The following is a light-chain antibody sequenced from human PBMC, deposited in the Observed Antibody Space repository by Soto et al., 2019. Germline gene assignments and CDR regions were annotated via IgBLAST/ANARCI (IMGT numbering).Light chain of an antibody. V-gene: IGLV1-44*01. J-gene: IGLJ7*01. Sequence: QSVLTQPPSASGTPGQRVTISCSGSSSNIGSNTVNWFRQLPGTAPELLIYSNDQRPSGVPDRFSGSKSGTSASLAISGLQSEDEADYYCAAWDDSPNGAVFGGGTQLTVL. CDR2: SND. CDR3: AAWDDSPNGAV. CDR1: SSNIGSNT.